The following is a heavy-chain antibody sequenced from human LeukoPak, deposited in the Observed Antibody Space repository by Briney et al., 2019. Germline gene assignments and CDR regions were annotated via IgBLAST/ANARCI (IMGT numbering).Heavy chain of an antibody. J-gene: IGHJ5*02. V-gene: IGHV3-7*01. CDR1: GFTFSSYW. Sequence: GGSLRLSCAASGFTFSSYWMSWVRQAPGKGLEWVANIKQDGSEKYYVDSVKGRFTISRDNAKNSLYLQMNSLRAEDTAVYYCAREERISYCSSTSCYVWDWFDPWGQGTLVTVSS. CDR3: AREERISYCSSTSCYVWDWFDP. CDR2: IKQDGSEK. D-gene: IGHD2-2*01.